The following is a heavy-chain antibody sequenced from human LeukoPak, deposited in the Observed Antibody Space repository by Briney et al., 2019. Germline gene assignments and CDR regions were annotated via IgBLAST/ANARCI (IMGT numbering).Heavy chain of an antibody. D-gene: IGHD4-17*01. J-gene: IGHJ4*02. CDR2: INPNSGGT. CDR1: GYTFTAYA. Sequence: ASVKVSCKASGYTFTAYAMHWVRQAPGQGLEWMGWINPNSGGTNYAQKFQGRVTMTRDTSISTAYMELSRLRSDDTAVYYCARDNDYGDYYFDYWGQGTLVTVSS. CDR3: ARDNDYGDYYFDY. V-gene: IGHV1-2*02.